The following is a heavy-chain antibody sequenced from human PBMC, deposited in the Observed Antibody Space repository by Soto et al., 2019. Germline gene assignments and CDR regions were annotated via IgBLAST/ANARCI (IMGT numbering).Heavy chain of an antibody. CDR1: GYTFTSYA. CDR2: IYPGDSDT. J-gene: IGHJ3*02. CDR3: ARLQRKWNSGAFDI. D-gene: IGHD1-7*01. V-gene: IGHV5-51*01. Sequence: KVSCKASGYTFTSYAMHWVRQMPGKGLEWMGIIYPGDSDTRYSPSFQGQVTISADKSISTAYLQWSSLKASDTAMYYCARLQRKWNSGAFDIWGQGTMVTVSS.